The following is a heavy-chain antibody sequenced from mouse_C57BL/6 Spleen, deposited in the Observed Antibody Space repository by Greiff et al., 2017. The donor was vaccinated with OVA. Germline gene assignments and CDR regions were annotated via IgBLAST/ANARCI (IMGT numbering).Heavy chain of an antibody. J-gene: IGHJ3*01. CDR1: GFTFSDYG. V-gene: IGHV5-17*01. D-gene: IGHD1-1*01. CDR2: ISSGSSTI. Sequence: EVKLVESGGGLVKPGGSLKLSCAASGFTFSDYGMHWVRQATEKGLEWVAYISSGSSTIYYADTVKGRFTISRDNAKNTLFLQMTSLRSEDTAMYYCARRDYGSSFAYWGQGTLVTVSA. CDR3: ARRDYGSSFAY.